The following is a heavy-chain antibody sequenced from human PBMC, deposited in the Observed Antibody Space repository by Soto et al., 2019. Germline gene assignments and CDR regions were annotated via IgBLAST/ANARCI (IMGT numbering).Heavy chain of an antibody. CDR1: GFSLSTSGVG. D-gene: IGHD6-13*01. CDR2: IYWYDDK. V-gene: IGHV2-5*01. CDR3: AHQYSSSWYRGVGIWSG. J-gene: IGHJ4*02. Sequence: QITLKESGPTLVKPTQTLTLTCTFSGFSLSTSGVGLGWIRQPPAKALEWLALIYWYDDKRYSPSLKSRLTITKDTSKHLGVLTKTNLDPVDTATYYCAHQYSSSWYRGVGIWSGWGQGTLVTVSS.